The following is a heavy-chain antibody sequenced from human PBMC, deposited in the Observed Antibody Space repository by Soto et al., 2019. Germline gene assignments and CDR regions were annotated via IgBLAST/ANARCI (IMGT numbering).Heavy chain of an antibody. V-gene: IGHV1-8*01. J-gene: IGHJ6*02. CDR3: ARGGQRVQLWLNYDDYGMDV. Sequence: GASVKVSCKASGYTFTSYDINWVLQATGQGLEWMGWMNPNSGNTGYAQKFQGRVTMTRNTSISTAYMELSSLRSEDTAVYYCARGGQRVQLWLNYDDYGMDVWGQGTTVTVSS. CDR2: MNPNSGNT. CDR1: GYTFTSYD. D-gene: IGHD5-18*01.